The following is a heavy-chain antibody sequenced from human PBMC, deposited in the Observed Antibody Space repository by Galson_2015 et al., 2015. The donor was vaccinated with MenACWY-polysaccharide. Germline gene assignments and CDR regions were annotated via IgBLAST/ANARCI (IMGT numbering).Heavy chain of an antibody. CDR3: TRLSTLGSSWTPFEY. CDR2: IYPGDSET. D-gene: IGHD6-13*01. V-gene: IGHV5-51*01. Sequence: LPGKGLEWMGLIYPGDSETRYSPSFQGQVTISADKSISTAYLQWTSLKASDTAIYYCTRLSTLGSSWTPFEYWGQGTLVTVSS. J-gene: IGHJ4*02.